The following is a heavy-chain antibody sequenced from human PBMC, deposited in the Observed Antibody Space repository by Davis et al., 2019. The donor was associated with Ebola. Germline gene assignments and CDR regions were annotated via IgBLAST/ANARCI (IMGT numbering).Heavy chain of an antibody. CDR3: ARFRSRNYYYYGTDV. CDR2: IYPGDSDT. D-gene: IGHD1-14*01. V-gene: IGHV5-51*01. J-gene: IGHJ6*02. Sequence: GESLKISCKGSRYSFTSYWIGWVRQMPGKGLEWMGIIYPGDSDTRYSPSFQGQVTISADKSISTAYLQWSSLKASDTAMYYCARFRSRNYYYYGTDVWGQGTTVTVSS. CDR1: RYSFTSYW.